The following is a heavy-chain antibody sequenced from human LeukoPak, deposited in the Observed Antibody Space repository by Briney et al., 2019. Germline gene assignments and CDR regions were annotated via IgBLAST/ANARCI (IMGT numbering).Heavy chain of an antibody. V-gene: IGHV1-69*06. J-gene: IGHJ3*02. CDR3: AREGGSRGQHYDSSGYYTAFDI. CDR1: GGTFSSYA. Sequence: GASVKVSCKASGGTFSSYAISWVRQAPGQGLEWMGGIIPIFGTANYAQKFQGRVTITADKSTSTAYMELSSLRSEDTAVYYCAREGGSRGQHYDSSGYYTAFDIWGQGTMVTVSS. D-gene: IGHD3-22*01. CDR2: IIPIFGTA.